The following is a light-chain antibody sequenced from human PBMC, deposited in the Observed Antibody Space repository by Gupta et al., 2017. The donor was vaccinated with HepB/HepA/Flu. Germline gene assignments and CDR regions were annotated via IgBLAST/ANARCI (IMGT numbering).Light chain of an antibody. V-gene: IGKV1-39*01. J-gene: IGKJ5*01. CDR3: QQSDSTPQVT. CDR2: AAS. Sequence: DIQMTQSPSSLPASVGDRVTITCRASQSISSYLNWYQQKPGKAPKLLIYAASSLQSGVPSRFSGSGYGTDFTLTISSRQPEDFATYYCQQSDSTPQVTFGQGTRLEIK. CDR1: QSISSY.